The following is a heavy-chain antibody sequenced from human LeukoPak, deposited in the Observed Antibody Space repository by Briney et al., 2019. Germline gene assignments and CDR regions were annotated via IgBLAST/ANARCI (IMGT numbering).Heavy chain of an antibody. D-gene: IGHD5-18*01. CDR3: ARDLGGYSYGSHFDY. Sequence: GGSLRLSCAASGFNFRSYGMHWVRQAPGKGLEWVSSITTSSSYIYYADSVKGRFTISRDNAKNSLYLQMNSLRAEDTAVYYCARDLGGYSYGSHFDYWGQGTLVTVSS. CDR1: GFNFRSYG. CDR2: ITTSSSYI. V-gene: IGHV3-21*01. J-gene: IGHJ4*02.